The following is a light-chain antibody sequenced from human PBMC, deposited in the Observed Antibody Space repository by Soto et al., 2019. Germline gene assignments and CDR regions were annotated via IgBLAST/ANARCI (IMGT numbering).Light chain of an antibody. CDR3: SSYAASNNFYFV. J-gene: IGLJ3*02. CDR1: RSGVGGYNY. V-gene: IGLV2-8*01. CDR2: EVT. Sequence: SVLTQPPSASGSSGQSVTISFTGTRSGVGGYNYVSWYQQYPGRAPKLMIYEVTKRPSGVPDRFSGSKSGNTASLTVSGLQAEDEADYYCSSYAASNNFYFVFGGGTKVTVL.